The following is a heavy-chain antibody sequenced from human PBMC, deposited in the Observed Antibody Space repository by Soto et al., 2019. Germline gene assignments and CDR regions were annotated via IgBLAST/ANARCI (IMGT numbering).Heavy chain of an antibody. V-gene: IGHV3-74*01. CDR1: GFTFSSYW. Sequence: GGSLRLSCAASGFTFSSYWMHWVRQAPGKELVWVSRINSDGSSTSYADSVKGRFTISRDNSKNTLYLQMNSLRAEDTAVYYCARDYYDSSGYYSYYGYWGQGTLVTVSS. D-gene: IGHD3-22*01. CDR3: ARDYYDSSGYYSYYGY. J-gene: IGHJ4*02. CDR2: INSDGSST.